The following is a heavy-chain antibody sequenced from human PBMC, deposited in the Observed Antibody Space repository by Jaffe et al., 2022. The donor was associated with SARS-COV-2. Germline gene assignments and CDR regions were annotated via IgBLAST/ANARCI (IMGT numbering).Heavy chain of an antibody. CDR3: TTIPAAAIGAFDI. J-gene: IGHJ3*02. CDR2: IKSKTDGGTT. V-gene: IGHV3-15*01. CDR1: GFTFSNAW. D-gene: IGHD2-2*01. Sequence: EVQLVESGGGLVKPGGSLRLSCAASGFTFSNAWMSWVRQAPGKGLEWVGRIKSKTDGGTTDYAAPVKGRFTISRDDSKNTLYLQMNSLKTEDTAVYYCTTIPAAAIGAFDIWGQGTMVTVSS.